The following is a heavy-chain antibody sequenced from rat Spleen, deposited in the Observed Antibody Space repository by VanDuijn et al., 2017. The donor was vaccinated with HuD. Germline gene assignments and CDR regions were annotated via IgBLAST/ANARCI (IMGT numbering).Heavy chain of an antibody. J-gene: IGHJ2*01. V-gene: IGHV2-6*01. Sequence: QVQLKESGPGLVQPSQTLSLTCTVSGFSLTSYTVSWVRQPPGKGLEWIAAISSGGSTYYNSALKSRLSISKDTSKSQVFLKMNSLQTEDTAMYFCARLGADYWGQGGMVTVSS. CDR1: GFSLTSYT. CDR2: ISSGGST. D-gene: IGHD5-1*01. CDR3: ARLGADY.